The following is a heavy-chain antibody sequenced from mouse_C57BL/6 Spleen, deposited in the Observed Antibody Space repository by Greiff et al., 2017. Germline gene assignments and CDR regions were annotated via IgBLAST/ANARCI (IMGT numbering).Heavy chain of an antibody. CDR3: ARSGAYYSNLGDFDY. CDR2: IDPSDSYT. CDR1: GYTFTSYW. D-gene: IGHD2-5*01. J-gene: IGHJ2*01. V-gene: IGHV1-69*01. Sequence: QVQLQQPGAELVMPGASVKLSCKASGYTFTSYWMHWVKQRPGQGLEWIGEIDPSDSYTNYNQKFKGKSTLTVDKSSSTAYMQLSSLTSEDSAVYYCARSGAYYSNLGDFDYWGQGTTLTVSS.